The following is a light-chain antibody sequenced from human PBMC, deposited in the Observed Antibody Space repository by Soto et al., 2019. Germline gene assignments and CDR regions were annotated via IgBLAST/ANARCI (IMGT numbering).Light chain of an antibody. J-gene: IGKJ1*01. CDR2: GAS. V-gene: IGKV3-15*01. Sequence: VMTQAPATLAESPGEGATLSCRASQTVNNNVAWYQLKDGQVPRLLIYGASTRATDIPARFSGSGSGTELTLTNSSLQSEDFAEYHCQQYNNWPQTFGLGTKVEIK. CDR3: QQYNNWPQT. CDR1: QTVNNN.